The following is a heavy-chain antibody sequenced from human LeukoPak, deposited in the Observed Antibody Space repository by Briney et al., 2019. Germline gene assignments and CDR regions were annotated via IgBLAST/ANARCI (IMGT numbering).Heavy chain of an antibody. V-gene: IGHV4-59*08. CDR1: GGSITSYY. D-gene: IGHD1-26*01. Sequence: SETLSLTCTVSGGSITSYYWSWIRQPPGKGLEWIGYIYYSGSTNYNPSLKSRVTISVDTSKNQFSLKLSSVTAADTAAYYCARQRYSGSYYFDYWGQGTLVTVSS. J-gene: IGHJ4*02. CDR3: ARQRYSGSYYFDY. CDR2: IYYSGST.